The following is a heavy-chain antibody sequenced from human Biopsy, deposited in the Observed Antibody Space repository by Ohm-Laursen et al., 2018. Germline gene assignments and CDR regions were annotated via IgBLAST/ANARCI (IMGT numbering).Heavy chain of an antibody. D-gene: IGHD3-10*01. CDR2: ITPILGTV. J-gene: IGHJ6*02. CDR3: ASGDIGGIGLDV. CDR1: GDTFTTSA. V-gene: IGHV1-69*04. Sequence: SSVKVSCKVSGDTFTTSAISWVRQVPGQGLDWMGRITPILGTVDYGQNFQGRVTIRADTSTTFLELTSLRYDDTAVYYCASGDIGGIGLDVWGLGTTVTVSS.